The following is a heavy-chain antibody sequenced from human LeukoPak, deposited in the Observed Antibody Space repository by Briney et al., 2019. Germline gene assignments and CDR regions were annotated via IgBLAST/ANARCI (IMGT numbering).Heavy chain of an antibody. V-gene: IGHV3-30*18. Sequence: GGSLRLSCAASGFTFSRHGIHWVRQAPGKGLEWVAVVSYAGSDKYYADSVKGRFTISRDNSKNTLYLQMNSLRAEDTAVYYCAKSSSGGWYLLGDAFDIWGQGTLVTVSS. CDR2: VSYAGSDK. CDR3: AKSSSGGWYLLGDAFDI. CDR1: GFTFSRHG. D-gene: IGHD6-19*01. J-gene: IGHJ3*02.